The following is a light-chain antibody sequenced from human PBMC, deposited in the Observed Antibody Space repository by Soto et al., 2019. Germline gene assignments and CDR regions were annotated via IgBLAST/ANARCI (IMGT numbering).Light chain of an antibody. V-gene: IGKV3-15*01. CDR1: QSVSSN. Sequence: EIVMTQSPATLAVSPGERAALSCRVSQSVSSNFAWYQQKPGQAPRLLIYGASSRATGTPARFSGSGSGTEFTLTISSLQSEDFAVYYCQQYNNWPYTFGLGTQVEMK. J-gene: IGKJ2*01. CDR3: QQYNNWPYT. CDR2: GAS.